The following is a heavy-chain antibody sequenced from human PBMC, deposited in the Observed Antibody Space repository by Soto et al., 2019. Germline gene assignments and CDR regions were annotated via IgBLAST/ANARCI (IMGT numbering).Heavy chain of an antibody. J-gene: IGHJ6*02. D-gene: IGHD2-2*01. Sequence: GGSLRLSCAASGFTFTSYGMHWVRQAPGKGLEWVGFISYDGNNKFYADSVKGRFTISRDNSKSTLYLQMNSLRAEDLTVYYCAKDFCSSSSCYGFYYYYYGMDVWGQGTTVTVS. CDR3: AKDFCSSSSCYGFYYYYYGMDV. CDR2: ISYDGNNK. CDR1: GFTFTSYG. V-gene: IGHV3-30*18.